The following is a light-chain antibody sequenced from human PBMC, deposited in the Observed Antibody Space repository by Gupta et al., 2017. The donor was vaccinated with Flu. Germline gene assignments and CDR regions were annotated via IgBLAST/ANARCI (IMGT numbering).Light chain of an antibody. CDR3: QQFGGSPLFS. J-gene: IGKJ2*03. CDR2: GTS. CDR1: QGASTSY. V-gene: IGKV3-20*01. Sequence: EIILTQSPGTLSLSPGERATLSCRASQGASTSYLAWYQQKPGQAPRLLIYGTSSRATGIPDRFSGSGSGTDFTLTISRLEPEDFAVYYCQQFGGSPLFSFGQGTKLEIK.